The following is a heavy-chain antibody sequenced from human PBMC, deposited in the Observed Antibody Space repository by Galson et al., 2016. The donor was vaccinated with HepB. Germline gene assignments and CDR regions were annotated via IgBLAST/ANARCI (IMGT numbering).Heavy chain of an antibody. Sequence: SVKVSCKASGYTFSSYGVNWLRQAPGQGLEWMGWISPYNGNTHYAQKLQGRVTVTTDTSTSTAYMEMRSLRSEDTAVYYCARRETAMVHDYWGQGTLVTVSS. CDR2: ISPYNGNT. D-gene: IGHD5-18*01. CDR3: ARRETAMVHDY. V-gene: IGHV1-18*04. CDR1: GYTFSSYG. J-gene: IGHJ4*02.